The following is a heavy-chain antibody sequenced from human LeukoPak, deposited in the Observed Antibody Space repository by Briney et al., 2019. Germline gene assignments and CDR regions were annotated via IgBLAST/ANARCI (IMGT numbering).Heavy chain of an antibody. D-gene: IGHD3-10*01. CDR3: ARRGRESVALDI. CDR1: GYTFTSYG. Sequence: GSSVKVSCKASGYTFTSYGISWVRQAPGQGLEWMGWISAYNGNTNYAQKFQGRVTMTRNTSISTAYMELSRLRSEDTAVYYCARRGRESVALDIWGQGTMVTVSS. J-gene: IGHJ3*02. CDR2: ISAYNGNT. V-gene: IGHV1-18*01.